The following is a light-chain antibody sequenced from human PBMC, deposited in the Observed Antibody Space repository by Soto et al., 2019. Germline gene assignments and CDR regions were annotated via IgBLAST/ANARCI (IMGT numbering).Light chain of an antibody. J-gene: IGKJ3*01. CDR3: QHYSDLPPT. V-gene: IGKV1-33*01. Sequence: DIQMTQSPSSLSASVGDRVTITCQASQDIRKYLNWYQQKPGIAPKLLIYDASNLEVGVPSRFSGSGSGTDFPFTINSLQPEDIATYYCQHYSDLPPTFGPGTKVDIK. CDR2: DAS. CDR1: QDIRKY.